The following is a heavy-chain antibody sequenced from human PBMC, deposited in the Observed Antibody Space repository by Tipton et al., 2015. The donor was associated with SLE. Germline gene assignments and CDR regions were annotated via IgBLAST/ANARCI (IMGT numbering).Heavy chain of an antibody. CDR1: GGSFSGYY. CDR2: INHSGST. V-gene: IGHV4-34*01. D-gene: IGHD6-6*01. Sequence: TLSLTCAVYGGSFSGYYCSWIRQPPGKGLEWIGEINHSGSTNCNPSLKSRVTISADTSKNQFSLKLSSVTAADTAVYFCARDGAIGARPGSFDYWGQGALVTVSS. CDR3: ARDGAIGARPGSFDY. J-gene: IGHJ4*02.